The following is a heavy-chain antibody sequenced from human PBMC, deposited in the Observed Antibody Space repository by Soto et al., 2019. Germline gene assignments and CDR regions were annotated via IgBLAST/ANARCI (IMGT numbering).Heavy chain of an antibody. CDR2: MNPNSGNT. CDR1: GYNFNTFD. Sequence: ASVKVCCKASGYNFNTFDIYWVRQATGHGLEWMGWMNPNSGNTGYAQELRGRVTMTRNASNSTSYMELTSLTSDDTGVYYCAGGNFRYWGQGTLVTVSS. J-gene: IGHJ4*02. CDR3: AGGNFRY. V-gene: IGHV1-8*02.